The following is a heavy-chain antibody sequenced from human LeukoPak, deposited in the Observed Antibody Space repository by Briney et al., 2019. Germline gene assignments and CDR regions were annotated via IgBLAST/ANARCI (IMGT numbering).Heavy chain of an antibody. CDR2: NYPSGST. D-gene: IGHD4-11*01. CDR1: GGPISGGSYF. Sequence: SQALSLTCTVSGGPISGGSYFWSWLRQPPGKGLEWTAHNYPSGSTNYHPSLKSRVTISIDTSRNQFSLNLNSVTAADTAVYYCAREYSNPLRYFDYWGQGTLVTVSS. CDR3: AREYSNPLRYFDY. V-gene: IGHV4-61*09. J-gene: IGHJ4*02.